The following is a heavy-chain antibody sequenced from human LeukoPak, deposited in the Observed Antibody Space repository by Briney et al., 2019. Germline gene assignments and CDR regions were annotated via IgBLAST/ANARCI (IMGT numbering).Heavy chain of an antibody. CDR2: ISYDGSNK. CDR3: AKVDFYDTSGYYGPTFLDY. CDR1: GFTFSSYG. J-gene: IGHJ4*02. D-gene: IGHD3-22*01. Sequence: GGSLRLSCAASGFTFSSYGMHWVRQAPGKGLEWVAAISYDGSNKYYADSVKGRFTISRDNSKNTLYLQMNSLRAEDTAVYYCAKVDFYDTSGYYGPTFLDYWGQGTLVTVSS. V-gene: IGHV3-30*18.